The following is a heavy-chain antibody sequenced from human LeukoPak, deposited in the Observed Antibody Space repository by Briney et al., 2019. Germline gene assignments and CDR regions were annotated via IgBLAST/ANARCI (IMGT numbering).Heavy chain of an antibody. V-gene: IGHV1-18*01. CDR1: GYTFTSYG. CDR2: ISAYNGNT. CDR3: ARVQNYYDSSGFDY. J-gene: IGHJ4*02. Sequence: ASVKVSCKASGYTFTSYGISWVRQAPGQGLEWMGWISAYNGNTNYAQKLQGRVTMTTDTSTSTAYMELRSLRSDDTAVYYCARVQNYYDSSGFDYWGQGTLVTVPS. D-gene: IGHD3-22*01.